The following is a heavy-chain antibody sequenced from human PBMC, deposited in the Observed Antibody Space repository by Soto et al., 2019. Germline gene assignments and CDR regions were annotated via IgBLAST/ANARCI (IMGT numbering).Heavy chain of an antibody. D-gene: IGHD1-26*01. CDR1: GFTFSSYG. Sequence: QVQLVESGGGVVQPGRSLRLSCAASGFTFSSYGMHWVRQAPGKGLEWVAVISYDGSNKYYADSVKGRFTISRDNSKNTLYLQMNSLRAEDTAVYYCAKAVGASIVYWGQGTLVTVSS. J-gene: IGHJ4*02. V-gene: IGHV3-30*18. CDR2: ISYDGSNK. CDR3: AKAVGASIVY.